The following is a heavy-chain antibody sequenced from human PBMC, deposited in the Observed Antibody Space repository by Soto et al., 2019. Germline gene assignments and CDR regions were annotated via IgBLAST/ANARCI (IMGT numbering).Heavy chain of an antibody. J-gene: IGHJ6*02. CDR3: ASLETLSGYDYYYYGMDV. V-gene: IGHV1-69*06. D-gene: IGHD5-12*01. Sequence: GASVQVSCKASGGTFSSYAISWVRQAPGQGLEWMGGIIPIFGTANYAQKFQGRVTITADKSTSTAYMELSSLRSEDTAVYYCASLETLSGYDYYYYGMDVWGQGTTVTVSS. CDR1: GGTFSSYA. CDR2: IIPIFGTA.